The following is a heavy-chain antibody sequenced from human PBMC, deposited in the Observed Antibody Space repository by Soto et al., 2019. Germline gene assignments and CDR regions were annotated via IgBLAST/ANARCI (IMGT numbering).Heavy chain of an antibody. CDR2: ISYDGSNK. CDR3: AKGGFLEWLLGDF. J-gene: IGHJ6*04. CDR1: GFTFSSYG. Sequence: QVQLVESGGVVVQPGRSLRLSWAASGFTFSSYGMHWVRQAPGKGLEWVAVISYDGSNKYYADSVKGRFTISRDNSNNALNLQMNSLIAEDTAVYYCAKGGFLEWLLGDFWGKGTTVTVSS. D-gene: IGHD3-3*01. V-gene: IGHV3-30*18.